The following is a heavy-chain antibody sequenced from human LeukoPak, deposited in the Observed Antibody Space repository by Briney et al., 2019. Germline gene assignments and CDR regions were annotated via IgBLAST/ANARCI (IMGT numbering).Heavy chain of an antibody. CDR2: ISYDGSNK. V-gene: IGHV3-30-3*01. D-gene: IGHD3-3*01. J-gene: IGHJ6*02. CDR3: ARDKVSIFGVVIYYYYGMDV. CDR1: GFTFSSYA. Sequence: PGGSLRLSCAASGFTFSSYAMHWVRQAPGKGLERVAVISYDGSNKYYADSVKGRFTISRDNSKNTLYLQMNSLRAEDTAVYYCARDKVSIFGVVIYYYYGMDVWGQGTTVTVSS.